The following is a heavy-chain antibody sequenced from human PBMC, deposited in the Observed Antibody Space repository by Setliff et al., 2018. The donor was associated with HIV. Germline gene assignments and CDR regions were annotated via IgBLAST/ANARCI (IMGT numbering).Heavy chain of an antibody. V-gene: IGHV4-30-4*08. J-gene: IGHJ3*01. Sequence: SETLSLTCTVSGGSIRSGDYYWSWVRQPPGKGLEWIGNIYYSGNTYYSPSLKSRVTISVNKSKNQFSLKLRSVTAADTAGYYCARASTASAMVQDGPALWGQGIMVTV. CDR2: IYYSGNT. CDR3: ARASTASAMVQDGPAL. CDR1: GGSIRSGDYY. D-gene: IGHD5-18*01.